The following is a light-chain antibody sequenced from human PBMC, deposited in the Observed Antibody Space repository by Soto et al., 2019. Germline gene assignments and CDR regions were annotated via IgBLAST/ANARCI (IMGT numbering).Light chain of an antibody. CDR1: SSNIGAGYD. Sequence: QSVLTQPPSVSGAPGQRGTISCTGSSSNIGAGYDVHWYQQLPGTAPKLLIYGNSNRPSGVPDRFSGSKSGTSASLAITGLQAEDEADYYCQSSDSSLNVFGTGTKVTVL. J-gene: IGLJ1*01. V-gene: IGLV1-40*01. CDR3: QSSDSSLNV. CDR2: GNS.